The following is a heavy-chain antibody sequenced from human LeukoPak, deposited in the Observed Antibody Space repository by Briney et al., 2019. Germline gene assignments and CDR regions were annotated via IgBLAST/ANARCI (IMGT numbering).Heavy chain of an antibody. CDR2: INHSGST. Sequence: SETLSLTCAFYGGSFSGYYWSWIRQPPGKGLEWIGEINHSGSTNYNPSLKSRVTVSVDTSKNQFSLKLSSVTAADTAVYFCAGGRDGHPRIPPDYWGQGTLVTVSS. J-gene: IGHJ4*02. CDR3: AGGRDGHPRIPPDY. D-gene: IGHD5-24*01. V-gene: IGHV4-34*01. CDR1: GGSFSGYY.